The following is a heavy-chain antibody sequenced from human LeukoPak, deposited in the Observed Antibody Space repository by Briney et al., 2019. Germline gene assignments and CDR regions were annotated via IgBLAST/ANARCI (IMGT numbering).Heavy chain of an antibody. V-gene: IGHV1-18*01. Sequence: GASVKVSCKASGYTFTSYGISWVRQAPGQGLEWMGWISAYNGNTNYAQKLQGRVTMTTDTSTSTAYMELRSLRSDDTAVYYCARRNSGSYYTLGYYYYYMDVWGKGTTVTISS. CDR2: ISAYNGNT. CDR3: ARRNSGSYYTLGYYYYYMDV. D-gene: IGHD3-10*01. CDR1: GYTFTSYG. J-gene: IGHJ6*03.